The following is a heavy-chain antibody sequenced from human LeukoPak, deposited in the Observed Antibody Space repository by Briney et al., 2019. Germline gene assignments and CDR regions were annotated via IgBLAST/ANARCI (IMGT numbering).Heavy chain of an antibody. CDR2: IWFDGSEQ. CDR1: GFTFSTYA. D-gene: IGHD3-16*02. V-gene: IGHV3-33*01. J-gene: IGHJ1*01. Sequence: PGGSLRLSCAASGFTFSTYAIHWVRQAPGKGLEWVAVIWFDGSEQYYADSVKGRFIISRDNSKSTSNLQLNSLRAEDTAVYYWARGGDSRWGELSPWGQGTLVTVSS. CDR3: ARGGDSRWGELSP.